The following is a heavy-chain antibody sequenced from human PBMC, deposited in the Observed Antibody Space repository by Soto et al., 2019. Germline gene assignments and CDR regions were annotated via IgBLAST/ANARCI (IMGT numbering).Heavy chain of an antibody. CDR1: GDSISSGGLS. V-gene: IGHV4-30-2*06. D-gene: IGHD6-13*01. J-gene: IGHJ5*02. CDR3: ARGKRSITATAGTGWFDP. CDR2: IYYPGLT. Sequence: QLQLQESGSGLLKPSQTLSLNCSVSGDSISSGGLSWNWLRQSPGRGLEWIGYIYYPGLTYYNPSLKGRVSMSLDSSENRVSLSLASGPAADSAVYYCARGKRSITATAGTGWFDPWGPGTLVTVSS.